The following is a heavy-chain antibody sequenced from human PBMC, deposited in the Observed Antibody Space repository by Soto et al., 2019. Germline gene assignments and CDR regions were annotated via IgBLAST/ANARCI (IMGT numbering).Heavy chain of an antibody. CDR1: GFTFISHG. CDR3: ARRGPAADRYYFNY. J-gene: IGHJ4*02. CDR2: IGDSGST. Sequence: SGGSLRLSCAASGFTFISHGMSWVRQAPGKGLEWVSTIGDSGSTYYADSVKGRFTISRDTLKNTLYLQMNSLRVDDTAIYYCARRGPAADRYYFNYWGQGTLVTVSS. D-gene: IGHD3-22*01. V-gene: IGHV3-23*01.